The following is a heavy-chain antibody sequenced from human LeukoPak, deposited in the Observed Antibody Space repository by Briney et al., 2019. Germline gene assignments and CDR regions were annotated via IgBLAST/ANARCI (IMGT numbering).Heavy chain of an antibody. Sequence: SETLSLTCAVSGGSISSGGYSWSWIRQPPGKGLEWIGYIYHSGSTYYNPSLKSRVTISVDRSKNQFSLKLRSVTAADTAVYYCARGDIYDWFDPWGQGTLVTVSS. CDR1: GGSISSGGYS. CDR2: IYHSGST. D-gene: IGHD3-9*01. V-gene: IGHV4-30-2*01. CDR3: ARGDIYDWFDP. J-gene: IGHJ5*02.